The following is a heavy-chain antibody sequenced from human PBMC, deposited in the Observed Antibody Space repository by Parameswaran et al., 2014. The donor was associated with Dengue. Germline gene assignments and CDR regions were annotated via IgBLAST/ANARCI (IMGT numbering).Heavy chain of an antibody. V-gene: IGHV4-34*01. D-gene: IGHD6-19*01. CDR3: ARSSGWFSAEYFQD. CDR2: INDSGST. J-gene: IGHJ1*01. Sequence: WIRQPPGKGLEWIGEINDSGSTNYNPSLKSRVTISVDTSENQFSLRLSSVTAADTAVYYCARSSGWFSAEYFQDWGQGTLVTVSS.